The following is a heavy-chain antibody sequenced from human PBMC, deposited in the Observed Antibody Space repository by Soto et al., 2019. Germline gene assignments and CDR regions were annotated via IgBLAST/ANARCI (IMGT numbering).Heavy chain of an antibody. CDR2: IYYSGST. V-gene: IGHV4-59*01. J-gene: IGHJ4*02. CDR1: GGSIRSYY. D-gene: IGHD5-18*01. CDR3: ARDSYNFDD. Sequence: SETLSLTCTVSGGSIRSYYWSWIRQPPGKGLEWIGYIYYSGSTDYNPSLKSRVTISVDTSKNQFSLKLRSVTAADTAVYYCARDSYNFDDWGQGILVTVS.